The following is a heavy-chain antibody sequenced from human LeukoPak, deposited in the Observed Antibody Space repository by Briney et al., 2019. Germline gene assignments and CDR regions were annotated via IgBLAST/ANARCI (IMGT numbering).Heavy chain of an antibody. D-gene: IGHD6-13*01. CDR2: IYYNGST. V-gene: IGHV4-59*01. CDR1: GDSISSYY. J-gene: IGHJ5*02. Sequence: SETLSLTCTVSGDSISSYYWSWIRHPPGKGLEWSGYIYYNGSTNYNPSLKSRVTISVNKSKNQFSQKMSSVTAADTAVYYCARAPYSSSWYVWFDPWGQGTLVTVSS. CDR3: ARAPYSSSWYVWFDP.